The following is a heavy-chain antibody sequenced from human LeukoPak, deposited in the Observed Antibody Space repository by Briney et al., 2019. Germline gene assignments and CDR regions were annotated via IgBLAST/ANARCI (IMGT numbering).Heavy chain of an antibody. V-gene: IGHV3-74*01. CDR3: ARSTTHPYYNYMDV. J-gene: IGHJ6*03. Sequence: GGSLRLSCVASGFTFSSYWMHWVRQAPGEGLVWVSRISSDGSTTTYADSVKGRFTISRDNAKNTLYLQMNSLRVEDTAVYYCARSTTHPYYNYMDVWGKGTTVTLSS. D-gene: IGHD4-17*01. CDR2: ISSDGSTT. CDR1: GFTFSSYW.